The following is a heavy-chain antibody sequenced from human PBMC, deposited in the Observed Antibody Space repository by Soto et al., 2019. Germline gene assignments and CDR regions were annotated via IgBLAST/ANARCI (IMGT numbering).Heavy chain of an antibody. J-gene: IGHJ4*02. CDR2: IWYAGSNK. D-gene: IGHD4-17*01. CDR3: ARDGRGDYGEYYFDY. Sequence: QVQLVESGGGVVQPGRSLRLSCAASGFTFSSYGMHWVRQAPGKGLEWVAVIWYAGSNKYYADSVKGRFTISRDNSKNPLYLQMNSLRAEDTAVYYCARDGRGDYGEYYFDYWGQGTLVTVSS. CDR1: GFTFSSYG. V-gene: IGHV3-33*01.